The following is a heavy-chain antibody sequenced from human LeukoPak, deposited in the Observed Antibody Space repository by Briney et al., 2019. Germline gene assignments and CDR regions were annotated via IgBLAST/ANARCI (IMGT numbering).Heavy chain of an antibody. CDR2: IYSGGST. D-gene: IGHD3-9*01. CDR3: ARGTPGYYDILTGHWPTPIDY. Sequence: PGGSLRLSCAASGFTVSSNYMSWVRQAPGKGLGWVSVIYSGGSTYYADSVKGRFTISRDNSKNTLYLQMNSLRAEDTAVYYCARGTPGYYDILTGHWPTPIDYWGQGTLVTVSS. J-gene: IGHJ4*02. V-gene: IGHV3-53*01. CDR1: GFTVSSNY.